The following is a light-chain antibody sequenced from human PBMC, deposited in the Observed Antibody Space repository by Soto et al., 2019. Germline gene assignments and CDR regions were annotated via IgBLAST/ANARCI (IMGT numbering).Light chain of an antibody. CDR2: DAS. V-gene: IGKV3-11*01. Sequence: EIGLTQSPATRSLTPGERATLSCRASQSVSSYLAWYQQKPGQAPRLLICDASNRATGIPARFSGSGSGKDFTLTISTLQSEDFAVHYCKQYNNWPWTFGQGTKVDIK. CDR3: KQYNNWPWT. J-gene: IGKJ1*01. CDR1: QSVSSY.